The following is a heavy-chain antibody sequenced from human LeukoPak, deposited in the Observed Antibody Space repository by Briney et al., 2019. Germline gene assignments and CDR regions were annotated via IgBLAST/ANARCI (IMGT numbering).Heavy chain of an antibody. CDR3: ARGPPNWGYDY. D-gene: IGHD7-27*01. J-gene: IGHJ4*02. Sequence: ASVKVSCKAAGSTFTSYDFNWVRQATGRRPEWMGWMSPNSGDAGYAEEFQDRVTMTSNTSISTAYMELSSLRSDDMAVYYCARGPPNWGYDYWGPGTLVTVSS. CDR1: GSTFTSYD. CDR2: MSPNSGDA. V-gene: IGHV1-8*01.